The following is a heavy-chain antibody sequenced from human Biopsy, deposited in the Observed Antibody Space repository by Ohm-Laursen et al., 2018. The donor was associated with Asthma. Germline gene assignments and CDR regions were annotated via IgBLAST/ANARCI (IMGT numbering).Heavy chain of an antibody. CDR2: IWFDGSNK. V-gene: IGHV3-33*01. D-gene: IGHD3-10*01. CDR3: GRERSYMVDY. J-gene: IGHJ4*02. Sequence: SLRLSCAASGFTFGSYGLHWVRQAPGKGLAWVADIWFDGSNKHYADSVKGRFTISRDNSKNTLYLQMNSLRAEDTALYYCGRERSYMVDYWGQGTLVTISS. CDR1: GFTFGSYG.